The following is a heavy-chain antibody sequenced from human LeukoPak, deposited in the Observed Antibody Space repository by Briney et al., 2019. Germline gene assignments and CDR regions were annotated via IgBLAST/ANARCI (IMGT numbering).Heavy chain of an antibody. Sequence: GGSLRLSCAASGFTFSSYAMHWVRQAPGKGLEWVAVISYDGSNKYYADSVKGRFTISRDNAKNTLYLQMNSLRAEDTAVYYCARDQTTVTTWAFDIWGQGTMVTVSS. J-gene: IGHJ3*02. CDR3: ARDQTTVTTWAFDI. D-gene: IGHD4-17*01. CDR2: ISYDGSNK. CDR1: GFTFSSYA. V-gene: IGHV3-30*04.